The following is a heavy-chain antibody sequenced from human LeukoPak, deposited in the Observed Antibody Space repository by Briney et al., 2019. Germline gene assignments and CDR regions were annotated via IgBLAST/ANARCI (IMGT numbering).Heavy chain of an antibody. CDR1: GFTFSSYA. J-gene: IGHJ4*02. V-gene: IGHV3-30-3*01. D-gene: IGHD6-13*01. CDR3: ARAGYCSSWYGEPRPYSHSYYFDY. CDR2: ISYDGSNK. Sequence: PGGSLRLSCAASGFTFSSYAMHWVRQAPGKGLEWVAVISYDGSNKYYADSVKGRFTISRDNSKNTLYLQMNSLRAEDTAVYYCARAGYCSSWYGEPRPYSHSYYFDYWGQGTLVTVSS.